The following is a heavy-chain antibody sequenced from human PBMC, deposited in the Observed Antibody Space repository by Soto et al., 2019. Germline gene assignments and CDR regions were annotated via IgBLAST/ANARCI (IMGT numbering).Heavy chain of an antibody. CDR3: AHRPSGWYLFDY. CDR1: GFSLSTSGVG. V-gene: IGHV2-5*01. J-gene: IGHJ4*02. D-gene: IGHD6-19*01. Sequence: SGPTLVNPTQTLTLTCTFSGFSLSTSGVGVGWIRQPPGKALEWLALIYWNDDKRYSPSLKSRLIITKDTSKNQVVLTMTNMDPVDTATYYCAHRPSGWYLFDYWGQGTLVTVSS. CDR2: IYWNDDK.